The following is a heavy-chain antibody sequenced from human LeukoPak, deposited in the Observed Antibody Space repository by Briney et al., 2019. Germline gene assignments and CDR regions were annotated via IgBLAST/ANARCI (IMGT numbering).Heavy chain of an antibody. CDR3: ARDVGGYDY. V-gene: IGHV4-4*02. Sequence: PSGTLSLTCAVAGGSIGSSNWWSWVRQPPGKGLEWIGQMYHSGSTNYNPSLKSRLTISVDKSNNQFSLKLRFVTAADTAVYYCARDVGGYDYWGQGILVTVSS. CDR1: GGSIGSSNW. CDR2: MYHSGST. J-gene: IGHJ4*02. D-gene: IGHD3-22*01.